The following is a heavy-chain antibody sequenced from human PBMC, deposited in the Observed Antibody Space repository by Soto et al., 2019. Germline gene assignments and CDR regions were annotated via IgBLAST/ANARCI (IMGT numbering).Heavy chain of an antibody. Sequence: EVQLVQSGAEAKKPGESLKISCKGSGYSFTSYWIAWVRQMPGKGLEWMGSIYPGDSDTKYSPSFQGQVTISVDKSISTAYLQWSSLKASDTGMYYCARPGGAHQQNYVDPWGQGTLVTVSS. D-gene: IGHD1-7*01. CDR2: IYPGDSDT. V-gene: IGHV5-51*01. CDR3: ARPGGAHQQNYVDP. J-gene: IGHJ5*02. CDR1: GYSFTSYW.